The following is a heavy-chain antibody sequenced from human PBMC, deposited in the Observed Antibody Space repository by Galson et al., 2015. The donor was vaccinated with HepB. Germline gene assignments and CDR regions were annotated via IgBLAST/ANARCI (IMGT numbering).Heavy chain of an antibody. J-gene: IGHJ5*02. CDR1: GYNFPTYS. CDR3: ARGALVAVVAATQNNWFAP. Sequence: SVKASCKASGYNFPTYSITWVRRAPGQGLEWMGWINAYNQNTNYAQHLQGRVTMTTDTSTSTAYMELRSLRSDDTAVYYCARGALVAVVAATQNNWFAPWGQVTLITVYS. D-gene: IGHD2-15*01. V-gene: IGHV1-18*01. CDR2: INAYNQNT.